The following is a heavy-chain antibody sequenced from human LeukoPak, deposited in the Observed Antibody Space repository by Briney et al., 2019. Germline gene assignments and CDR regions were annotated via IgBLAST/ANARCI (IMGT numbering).Heavy chain of an antibody. J-gene: IGHJ6*04. D-gene: IGHD3-10*01. CDR2: IIPIFGTA. Sequence: GASVKVSCKASGGTFSSYAISWVRQAPGQGLEWMGGIIPIFGTANYAQKFQGRVTITADESTSTAYMELSSLRSEDTAVYYCARDPVVREVIISPGGYGMDVWGKGTTVTVSS. CDR3: ARDPVVREVIISPGGYGMDV. CDR1: GGTFSSYA. V-gene: IGHV1-69*13.